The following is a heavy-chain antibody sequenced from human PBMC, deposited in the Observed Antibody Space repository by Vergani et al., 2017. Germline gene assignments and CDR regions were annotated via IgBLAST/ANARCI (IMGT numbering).Heavy chain of an antibody. CDR3: ARDDCSSTSCYYYYYGMDV. CDR2: ISGSGGST. V-gene: IGHV3-23*04. J-gene: IGHJ6*02. CDR1: GFTFSSYA. D-gene: IGHD2-2*01. Sequence: EVQLVESGGGLVKPGGSLRLSCAASGFTFSSYAMSWVRQAPGKGLEWVSAISGSGGSTYYADAVKGRFTISRDNSKNSLYLQMNSLRAEDTAVYYCARDDCSSTSCYYYYYGMDVWGQGTTVTVSS.